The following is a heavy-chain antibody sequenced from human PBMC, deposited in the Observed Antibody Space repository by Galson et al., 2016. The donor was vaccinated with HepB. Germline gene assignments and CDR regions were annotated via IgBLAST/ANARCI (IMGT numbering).Heavy chain of an antibody. CDR1: GASINDSTW. D-gene: IGHD2-2*01. Sequence: SETLSLTCTASGASINDSTWWTWVRQAPGRGLEWIGEIYHTETTNNNPFLSSRFTLSVDKSTNQFSLNLTSATAADTAVYYCARAAVVPGARMVFDPWGQGTLVTVSS. J-gene: IGHJ5*02. V-gene: IGHV4-4*02. CDR3: ARAAVVPGARMVFDP. CDR2: IYHTETT.